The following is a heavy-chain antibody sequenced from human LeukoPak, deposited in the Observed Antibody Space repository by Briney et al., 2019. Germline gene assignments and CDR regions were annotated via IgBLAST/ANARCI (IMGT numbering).Heavy chain of an antibody. D-gene: IGHD1-1*01. V-gene: IGHV4-59*01. CDR2: IYYDGST. Sequence: PSETLSLTCTVSGGAISTYHWSWIRQPPGKGLEWIGYIYYDGSTNYSPSLKSRVTISIDTSKDQFSLKLSSVTAADTAVYYCARHGTSGTNLNWFDPWGQGTLVTVSS. J-gene: IGHJ5*02. CDR1: GGAISTYH. CDR3: ARHGTSGTNLNWFDP.